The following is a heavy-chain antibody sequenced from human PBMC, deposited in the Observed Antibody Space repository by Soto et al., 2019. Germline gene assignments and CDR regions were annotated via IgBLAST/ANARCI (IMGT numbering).Heavy chain of an antibody. CDR3: ARVVRSSSSYYYYGMDV. J-gene: IGHJ6*02. D-gene: IGHD6-6*01. V-gene: IGHV3-48*02. CDR1: GFTFSSYS. CDR2: ISSSSSTI. Sequence: GGSLRLSCAASGFTFSSYSMNWVRQAPGKGLEWVSYISSSSSTIYYADSVKGRFTISRDNAKNSLYLQMNSLRDEDTAVYYCARVVRSSSSYYYYGMDVWGQGTTVTVSS.